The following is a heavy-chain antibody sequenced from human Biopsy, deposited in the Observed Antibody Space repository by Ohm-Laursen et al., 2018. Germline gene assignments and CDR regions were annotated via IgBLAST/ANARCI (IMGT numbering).Heavy chain of an antibody. J-gene: IGHJ4*02. V-gene: IGHV1-24*01. CDR2: FAPENGKT. CDR1: GYTLNELS. CDR3: AIDGNDFLTDYLKIDQ. Sequence: GSSVKVSRKVSGYTLNELSMHWVRQVPGKGLEWMGGFAPENGKTVYAQNFQARVSLTEDTSTDPAYMELRSLRSEDTAVYYCAIDGNDFLTDYLKIDQWGQGTLVTVSS. D-gene: IGHD3-9*01.